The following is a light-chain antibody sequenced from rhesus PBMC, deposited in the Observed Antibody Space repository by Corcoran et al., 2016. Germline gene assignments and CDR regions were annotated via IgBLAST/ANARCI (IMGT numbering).Light chain of an antibody. CDR3: QPGNSNPFP. Sequence: DIQMSQSPSSLSASVGDRVTITCRASQGISSYLNWYQQKPMKAPNLLIYYANSLESGVPSRFRGSGSGTYFTLTISSLQPEDFATDYCQPGNSNPFPFGPGTKLDIK. CDR1: QGISSY. V-gene: IGKV1-32*02. J-gene: IGKJ3*01. CDR2: YAN.